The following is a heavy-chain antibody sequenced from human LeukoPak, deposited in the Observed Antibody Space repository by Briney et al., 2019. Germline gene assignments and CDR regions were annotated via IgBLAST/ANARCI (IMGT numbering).Heavy chain of an antibody. D-gene: IGHD3-9*01. V-gene: IGHV1-2*02. CDR2: INPNSGGT. J-gene: IGHJ4*02. Sequence: ASVKVSCKASGYTCTGYYMHWVRQAPGQGPEWMGWINPNSGGTNYAQKFQGRVTMTRDTSISTAYMELSRLRSDDTAVYYCARDRGVGVLRYFDWPSGYWGQGTLVTVSS. CDR1: GYTCTGYY. CDR3: ARDRGVGVLRYFDWPSGY.